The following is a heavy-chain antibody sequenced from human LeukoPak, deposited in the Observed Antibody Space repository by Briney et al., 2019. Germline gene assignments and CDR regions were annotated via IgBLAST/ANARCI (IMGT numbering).Heavy chain of an antibody. Sequence: ASVKVSCKASGYTFTSYGISWVRQAPGQGLEWMGWISAYNGNTNYAQKLQGRVTMTTDTSTSTASMELRSLSSDDTAVYYCARLVVPAAHFDYWGQGTLVTVSS. V-gene: IGHV1-18*01. D-gene: IGHD2-2*01. CDR2: ISAYNGNT. CDR1: GYTFTSYG. CDR3: ARLVVPAAHFDY. J-gene: IGHJ4*02.